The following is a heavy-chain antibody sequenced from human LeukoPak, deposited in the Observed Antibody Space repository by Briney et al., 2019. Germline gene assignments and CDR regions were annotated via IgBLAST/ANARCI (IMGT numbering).Heavy chain of an antibody. V-gene: IGHV4-38-2*01. D-gene: IGHD6-6*01. CDR1: GYSISSGYY. J-gene: IGHJ4*02. CDR2: IYHSGST. CDR3: ARNPPFIAARPYYFDY. Sequence: SSETLSLTCAVSGYSISSGYYWGWIRQPPGKGLEWIESIYHSGSTYYNPSLKSRVTISVDTSKNQFSLKLSSVTAADTAVYYCARNPPFIAARPYYFDYWGQGTLLTVSS.